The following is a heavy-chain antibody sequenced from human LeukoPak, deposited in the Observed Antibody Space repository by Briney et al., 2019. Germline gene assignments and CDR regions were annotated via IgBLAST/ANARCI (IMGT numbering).Heavy chain of an antibody. V-gene: IGHV5-51*01. Sequence: GESLKISCKVSGYSFTSYWIGCVRQMPGKGLEWMGIIYPGDSETRYNPSFQGQVTISADKSISTAYMQWSSLKASDTVMYYCARSGGSRLIDYWGQGTLVTVSS. J-gene: IGHJ4*02. CDR1: GYSFTSYW. CDR3: ARSGGSRLIDY. D-gene: IGHD1-26*01. CDR2: IYPGDSET.